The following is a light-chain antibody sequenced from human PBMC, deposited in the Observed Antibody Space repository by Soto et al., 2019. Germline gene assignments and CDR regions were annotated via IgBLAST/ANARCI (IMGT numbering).Light chain of an antibody. Sequence: QSALTQPPSASGSPGQSVTISCTGTSSDVGGYNYVSWYQQHPGKAPKVMIYDVNKRPSGVPDRFSGSKSGNTASLTVAGLQAEDEAEDYCRSHAGSDNPFVFGTGTKVTVL. V-gene: IGLV2-8*01. CDR2: DVN. J-gene: IGLJ1*01. CDR3: RSHAGSDNPFV. CDR1: SSDVGGYNY.